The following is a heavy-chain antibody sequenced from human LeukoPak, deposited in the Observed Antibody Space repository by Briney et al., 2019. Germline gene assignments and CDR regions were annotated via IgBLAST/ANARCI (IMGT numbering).Heavy chain of an antibody. CDR2: INLSGGST. CDR3: VRHNHMNV. J-gene: IGHJ6*02. CDR1: GYTFTTYS. V-gene: IGHV1-46*01. Sequence: ASVKVSCKASGYTFTTYSMHWVRQAPGQGLEWMAIINLSGGSTDYTQKFQGRVTMTRDTSTSTVYMELSSLRSEDTAVYYCVRHNHMNVWGQGTTVTVSS.